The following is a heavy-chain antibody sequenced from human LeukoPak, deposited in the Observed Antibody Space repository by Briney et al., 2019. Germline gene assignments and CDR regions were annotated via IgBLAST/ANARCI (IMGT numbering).Heavy chain of an antibody. CDR1: GFTFSSYG. Sequence: PGGSLRLSCAASGFTFSSYGMHWVRQAPGKGLEWVAVISYDGSNKYYADSVKGRFTISRDNSKNTLYLQMNSLRAEDTAVYYCAKGGNYYDSGGFDYWGQGTLVTVSS. J-gene: IGHJ4*02. CDR2: ISYDGSNK. D-gene: IGHD3-22*01. V-gene: IGHV3-30*18. CDR3: AKGGNYYDSGGFDY.